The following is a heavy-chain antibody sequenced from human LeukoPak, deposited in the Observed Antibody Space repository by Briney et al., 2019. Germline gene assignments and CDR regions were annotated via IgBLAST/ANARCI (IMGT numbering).Heavy chain of an antibody. J-gene: IGHJ4*02. D-gene: IGHD6-19*01. V-gene: IGHV4-34*01. Sequence: SETLSLTCAVYGGSFSGYYWSWIRQPPGKGLEWIGEINHSGSTNYNPSLKSRVTISVDTSKNQFSLKLSSVTAADTAVYYCARGRRIRWQWLGFDYWGQGTLVTVSS. CDR1: GGSFSGYY. CDR3: ARGRRIRWQWLGFDY. CDR2: INHSGST.